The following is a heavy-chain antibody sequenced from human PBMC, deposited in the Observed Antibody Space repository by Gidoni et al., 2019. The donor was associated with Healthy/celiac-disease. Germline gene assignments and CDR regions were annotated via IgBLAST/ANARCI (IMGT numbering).Heavy chain of an antibody. CDR3: ARGTYYDILTGYRRRGLRWFDP. CDR2: INHSGST. V-gene: IGHV4-34*01. CDR1: GGSFSGYY. J-gene: IGHJ5*02. D-gene: IGHD3-9*01. Sequence: QVQLQQWGAGLLKPSETLSLTCAVYGGSFSGYYWSWIRQPPGKGLEWIGEINHSGSTNYHPSLTSRVTISVDTSKNQFSLKLSSVTAADTAVYYCARGTYYDILTGYRRRGLRWFDPWGQGTLVTVSS.